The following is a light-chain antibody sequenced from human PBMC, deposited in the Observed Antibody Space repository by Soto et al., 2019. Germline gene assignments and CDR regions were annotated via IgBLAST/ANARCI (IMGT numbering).Light chain of an antibody. CDR1: SSNIGAGYD. J-gene: IGLJ1*01. CDR2: GNS. CDR3: QSYDSSLSAYV. V-gene: IGLV1-40*01. Sequence: QSVLTQPPSVSGAPGQGVTISCTGNSSNIGAGYDVHWYQQLPGTAPKLLIYGNSNRPSGVRDRFSGSKSRTSASLAITGLQAEDEADYYCQSYDSSLSAYVFGTGTKVTVL.